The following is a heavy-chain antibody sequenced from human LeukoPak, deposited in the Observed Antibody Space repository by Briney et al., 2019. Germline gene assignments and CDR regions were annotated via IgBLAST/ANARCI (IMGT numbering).Heavy chain of an antibody. Sequence: PGGSLRLSCAASGFTFSSYGMHWVRQAPGKGLEWVAVIWYDGSNKYYADSVKGRFTISRDNSKNTLYLQMNSLRAEDTAVYYCAREAVDIVATIAFDYWGQGTLVTVSS. CDR2: IWYDGSNK. J-gene: IGHJ4*02. CDR3: AREAVDIVATIAFDY. D-gene: IGHD5-12*01. CDR1: GFTFSSYG. V-gene: IGHV3-33*01.